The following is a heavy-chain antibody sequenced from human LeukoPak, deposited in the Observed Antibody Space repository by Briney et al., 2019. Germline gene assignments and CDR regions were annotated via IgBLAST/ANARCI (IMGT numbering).Heavy chain of an antibody. CDR3: AKGPYDSSGYSSN. CDR2: ISWNSGSI. Sequence: GGSLRLSCAASGFPFDGYAMHWVRQAPGKGLEWVSGISWNSGSIGYADSVKGRFTISRDNAKNSLYLQMNSLRAEDTALYYCAKGPYDSSGYSSNWGQGTLVTVSS. CDR1: GFPFDGYA. J-gene: IGHJ4*02. V-gene: IGHV3-9*01. D-gene: IGHD3-22*01.